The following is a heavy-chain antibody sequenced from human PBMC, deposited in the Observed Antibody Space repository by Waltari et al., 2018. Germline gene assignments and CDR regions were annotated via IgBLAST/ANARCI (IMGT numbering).Heavy chain of an antibody. J-gene: IGHJ2*01. D-gene: IGHD4-17*01. Sequence: QVQLQESGPGLVKPSETLSLTCAVSGYSISSGYYWGWIRQPPGKGLEWIGSIYHSGSTYYNPSLKSRVTRSVDTSKNQFSLKLSSVTAADTAVYYCARARVTTRGYFDLWGRGTLVTVSS. CDR3: ARARVTTRGYFDL. CDR2: IYHSGST. V-gene: IGHV4-38-2*01. CDR1: GYSISSGYY.